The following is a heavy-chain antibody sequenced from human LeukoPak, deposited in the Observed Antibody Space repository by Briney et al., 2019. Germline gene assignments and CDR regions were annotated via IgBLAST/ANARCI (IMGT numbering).Heavy chain of an antibody. Sequence: GGSLRLSCAASGFTFSSYWMSWVRQAPGKGLEWVANIKQDGSEKYYVDSVKGRFTISRDNAKNSLYLQMNSLRAEDTAVYYCARDLRQYYDYVWGSYRYTIFDYWGQGTLVTVSS. CDR1: GFTFSSYW. V-gene: IGHV3-7*03. CDR2: IKQDGSEK. J-gene: IGHJ4*02. D-gene: IGHD3-16*02. CDR3: ARDLRQYYDYVWGSYRYTIFDY.